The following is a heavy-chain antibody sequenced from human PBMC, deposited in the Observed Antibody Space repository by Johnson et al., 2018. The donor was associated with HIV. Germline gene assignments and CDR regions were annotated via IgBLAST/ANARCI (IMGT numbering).Heavy chain of an antibody. CDR1: GFTFDDYG. J-gene: IGHJ3*02. V-gene: IGHV3-20*04. Sequence: VQLVESGGGVVRPGGSLRLSCAASGFTFDDYGMSWVRQAPGKGLEWVSGINWNGGSTGYADSVKGRFTISRDNAKSSLYLQMNSLRAGDTAVYYCARDVLGDGTYPPDAFDIWGQGTTVTVSS. CDR3: ARDVLGDGTYPPDAFDI. D-gene: IGHD1-26*01. CDR2: INWNGGST.